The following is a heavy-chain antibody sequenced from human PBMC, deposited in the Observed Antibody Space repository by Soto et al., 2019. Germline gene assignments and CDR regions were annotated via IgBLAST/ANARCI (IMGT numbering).Heavy chain of an antibody. CDR1: GGSISSYY. D-gene: IGHD3-10*01. Sequence: SETLSLTCTVSGGSISSYYWSWIRQPPGKGLEWIGYIYYSGSINYNPSLKSRVTISVDTSKNQFSLKLSSVTAADTAVYYCARHLYGSGERFDPWGQGTLVT. CDR3: ARHLYGSGERFDP. CDR2: IYYSGSI. V-gene: IGHV4-59*08. J-gene: IGHJ5*02.